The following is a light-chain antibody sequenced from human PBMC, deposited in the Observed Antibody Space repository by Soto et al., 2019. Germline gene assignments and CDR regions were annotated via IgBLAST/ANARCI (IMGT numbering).Light chain of an antibody. CDR2: DVT. V-gene: IGLV2-14*03. CDR1: SSDVGAYNY. CDR3: GSHPSSNTHVV. J-gene: IGLJ2*01. Sequence: QSALTQPASVSGSPGQSITLSCTGTSSDVGAYNYVSWYQHHPGKAPKLMIYDVTNRPSGVSNRFSGSKSGNTASLTISGLQAEDEADYYSGSHPSSNTHVVFGGGTKLTVL.